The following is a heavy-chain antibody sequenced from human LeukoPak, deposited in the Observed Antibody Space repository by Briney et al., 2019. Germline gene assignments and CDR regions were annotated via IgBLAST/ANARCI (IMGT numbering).Heavy chain of an antibody. V-gene: IGHV3-33*01. CDR2: IWFDGSNK. D-gene: IGHD5-24*01. J-gene: IGHJ4*02. Sequence: GRSLRLSCEASGFTFSSYGMHWVRQAPGKGLEWVAVIWFDGSNKYYADSVKGRFTISRDNSRKTLYLQMNSLRAEDTAVYYCARDREMSTSTLDYWGQGTLVTVSS. CDR1: GFTFSSYG. CDR3: ARDREMSTSTLDY.